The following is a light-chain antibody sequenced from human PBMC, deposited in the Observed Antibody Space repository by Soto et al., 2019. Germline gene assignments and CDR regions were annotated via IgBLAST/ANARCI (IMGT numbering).Light chain of an antibody. V-gene: IGKV2-30*01. CDR2: QLS. J-gene: IGKJ1*01. CDR3: MQGAHWPWT. Sequence: DVVMTQSPLSLPVTLGQPASISCKSSQSPVYSDGITYLNWFQQRPGQSPRRLIYQLSNRDSGVPDRFSGSGSGTDFTLKISRVEAEDVGFYYCMQGAHWPWTFGQGTKVDIK. CDR1: QSPVYSDGITY.